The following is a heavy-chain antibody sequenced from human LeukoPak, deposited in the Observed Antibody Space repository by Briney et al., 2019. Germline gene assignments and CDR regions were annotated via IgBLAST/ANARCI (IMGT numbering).Heavy chain of an antibody. CDR1: GYTFTVYY. D-gene: IGHD3-22*01. CDR2: INPNSGGT. V-gene: IGHV1-2*02. J-gene: IGHJ5*02. Sequence: GASVTVSFKASGYTFTVYYMHWVRQAPGQGLEWMGWINPNSGGTNYAQKFQGRVTMTRDTSISTAYMELSRLRSDDTAVYYCARGDGVDTAMVTQGGYDSSGYYSGWFDPWGQGTLVTVSS. CDR3: ARGDGVDTAMVTQGGYDSSGYYSGWFDP.